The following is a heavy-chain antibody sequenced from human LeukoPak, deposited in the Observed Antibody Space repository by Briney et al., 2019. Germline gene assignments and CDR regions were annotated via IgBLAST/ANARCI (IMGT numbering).Heavy chain of an antibody. CDR3: AKDRYYYSTGSAGSYTIES. CDR1: GYTFTSYG. Sequence: ASVKVSCKASGYTFTSYGISWVRQAPGQGLEWMGWISAYNGNTNYAQKLQGRVTMTTDTSTSTAYMELRSLRSDDTALYYCAKDRYYYSTGSAGSYTIESWGRGTLVTVSS. CDR2: ISAYNGNT. D-gene: IGHD3-22*01. V-gene: IGHV1-18*01. J-gene: IGHJ4*02.